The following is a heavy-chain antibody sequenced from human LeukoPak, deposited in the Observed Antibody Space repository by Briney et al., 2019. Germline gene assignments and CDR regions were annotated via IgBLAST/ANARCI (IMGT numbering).Heavy chain of an antibody. CDR2: IYTSGST. D-gene: IGHD3-22*01. J-gene: IGHJ4*02. V-gene: IGHV4-61*02. CDR1: GGSISSGSYY. Sequence: SQTLSLTCSVSGGSISSGSYYWSWIRQPAGKGLEWIGRIYTSGSTNHNPSLKSRVTMSFDASNNQFSLRLSSVTAADTAVYYCARVTTGGYYNYWGQGTLVTVSS. CDR3: ARVTTGGYYNY.